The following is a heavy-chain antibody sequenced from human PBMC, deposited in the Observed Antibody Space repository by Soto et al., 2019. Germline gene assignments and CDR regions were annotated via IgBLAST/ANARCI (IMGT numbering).Heavy chain of an antibody. D-gene: IGHD4-17*01. CDR1: GFAFGFYE. V-gene: IGHV3-48*03. CDR3: ARDGYGDPYFYYGLDV. Sequence: EVQLLESGGGLVQPGGSLRLSCAASGFAFGFYEMTWVRQAPWKGLEWVSYIKPSGDTKYYADSVKGRFTISRDNARNSLYLQMNSLRAEDTAVYYCARDGYGDPYFYYGLDVWGQGTTVTVSS. CDR2: IKPSGDTK. J-gene: IGHJ6*02.